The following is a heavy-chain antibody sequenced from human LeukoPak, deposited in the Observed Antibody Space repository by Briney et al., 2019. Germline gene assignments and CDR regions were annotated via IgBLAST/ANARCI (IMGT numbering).Heavy chain of an antibody. Sequence: ASVKVSCKTSGFTFTSYGISWVRQAPGKGLEWMGWISAYNGHTNYAQNLQGRVTMSTDTSTGTVYMELRSLSSDDTAVYFCARTGLSRWSLQTYFDYWGQGTLFTVSS. D-gene: IGHD4-23*01. V-gene: IGHV1-18*01. CDR1: GFTFTSYG. CDR3: ARTGLSRWSLQTYFDY. CDR2: ISAYNGHT. J-gene: IGHJ4*02.